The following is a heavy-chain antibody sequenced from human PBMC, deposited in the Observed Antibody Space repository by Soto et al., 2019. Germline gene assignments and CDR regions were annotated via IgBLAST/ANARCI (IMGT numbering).Heavy chain of an antibody. D-gene: IGHD3-3*01. CDR3: THLRAIFGEVISAVGMDV. CDR2: IYWNDDK. V-gene: IGHV2-5*01. CDR1: GFALSTSGVG. Sequence: QITLKESGQTLVKPTETLTLTCTFSGFALSTSGVGVAWIREPPGKALEWVALIYWNDDKRYRPSLKSRLTITKDTSQNQVVLRMTNMGPADTGTYYCTHLRAIFGEVISAVGMDVWGPGTTVTVSS. J-gene: IGHJ6*01.